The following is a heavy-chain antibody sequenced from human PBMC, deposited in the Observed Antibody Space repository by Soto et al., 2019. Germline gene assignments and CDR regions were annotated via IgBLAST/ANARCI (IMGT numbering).Heavy chain of an antibody. CDR3: TREFLEWLHYGMDV. D-gene: IGHD3-3*01. CDR1: GFTFGDYA. J-gene: IGHJ6*02. CDR2: IGSKAYGGTT. V-gene: IGHV3-49*04. Sequence: GGSLRLSCTASGFTFGDYAMSWVRQAPGKGLEWVGFIGSKAYGGTTEYAASVKGRFTISRDDSKSIAYLQMNSLKTEDTAVYYCTREFLEWLHYGMDVWGQGTTVTVSS.